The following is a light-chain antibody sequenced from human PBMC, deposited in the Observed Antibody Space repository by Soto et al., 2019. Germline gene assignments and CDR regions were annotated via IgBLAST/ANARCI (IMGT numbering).Light chain of an antibody. CDR1: QSVDKY. CDR3: QQRTNWPLT. CDR2: DAS. V-gene: IGKV3-11*01. Sequence: EIVLTQSPATLSFSPGERATLSCRASQSVDKYLVWYQQKPGQAPRLLIYDASSRATGIPARFRGSGSGTDFSLTITSLEPEDFAVYYCQQRTNWPLTFGGGTKLEI. J-gene: IGKJ4*01.